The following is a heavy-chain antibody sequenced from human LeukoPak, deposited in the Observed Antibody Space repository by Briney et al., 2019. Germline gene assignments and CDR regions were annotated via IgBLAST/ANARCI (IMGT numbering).Heavy chain of an antibody. CDR1: GDTFTTYD. CDR2: INPNRGNT. J-gene: IGHJ6*03. D-gene: IGHD6-19*01. V-gene: IGHV1-8*01. Sequence: ASVKVSCKASGDTFTTYDINWVRQATGQGLEWMGWINPNRGNTGYAQKFQGRLTVTRNTSISTAYMELSSLRSEDTAVYYCARDRGAAVAQNYYYMDVWGKGTTVTVSS. CDR3: ARDRGAAVAQNYYYMDV.